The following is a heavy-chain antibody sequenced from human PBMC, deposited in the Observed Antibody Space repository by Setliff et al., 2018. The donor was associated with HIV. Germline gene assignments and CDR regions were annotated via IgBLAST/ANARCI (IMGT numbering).Heavy chain of an antibody. CDR1: GYTFLTYG. Sequence: ASVKVSCKASGYTFLTYGISWVRQAPGHGLEWMGWISPYNGHTNYAQKVQGRVSMTTDTSTSTAYMELRSLRFDDTAVYYCTRTSSSRPDAFDIWGQGTMVTVSS. J-gene: IGHJ3*02. CDR3: TRTSSSRPDAFDI. D-gene: IGHD6-13*01. V-gene: IGHV1-18*01. CDR2: ISPYNGHT.